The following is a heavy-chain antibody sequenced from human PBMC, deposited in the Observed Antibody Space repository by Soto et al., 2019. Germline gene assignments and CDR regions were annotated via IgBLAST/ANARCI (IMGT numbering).Heavy chain of an antibody. CDR3: ARSDYDYVWGSYRYDY. D-gene: IGHD3-16*02. V-gene: IGHV4-61*01. CDR1: GGSVISGSYY. Sequence: PSETLSLTCTVSGGSVISGSYYWSWIRQPPGKGLEWIGYIYYSGSTNYNPSLKSRVTISVDTSKNQFSLKPSSVTAADTAVYYCARSDYDYVWGSYRYDYWGQGTLVTVSS. CDR2: IYYSGST. J-gene: IGHJ4*02.